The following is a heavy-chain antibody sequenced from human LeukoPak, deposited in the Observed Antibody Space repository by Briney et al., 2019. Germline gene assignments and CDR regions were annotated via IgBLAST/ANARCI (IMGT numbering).Heavy chain of an antibody. J-gene: IGHJ4*02. CDR1: GYNFPIYW. CDR2: IYPGDSDT. Sequence: GESLKISCQGSGYNFPIYWIGWVRQMPGKGLEWMGIIYPGDSDTRYSPSFQGQVTISADKSISTAYLQWSSLKASDTAMHYCARQDVAGFDYWGQGTLVTVSS. V-gene: IGHV5-51*01. D-gene: IGHD6-19*01. CDR3: ARQDVAGFDY.